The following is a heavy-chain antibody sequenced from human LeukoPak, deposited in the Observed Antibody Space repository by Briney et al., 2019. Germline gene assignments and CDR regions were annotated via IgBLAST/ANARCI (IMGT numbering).Heavy chain of an antibody. CDR3: ARQMQIVGATTPIDY. D-gene: IGHD1-26*01. CDR2: ISSSGSTI. CDR1: GFTFSDYY. J-gene: IGHJ4*02. Sequence: GGSLRLSCAASGFTFSDYYMSWIRQAPGKGLEWVSYISSSGSTIYYADSVKGRFTISRDNAKNSLYLQMNSLRAEDTAVYYCARQMQIVGATTPIDYWGQGTLVTVSS. V-gene: IGHV3-11*04.